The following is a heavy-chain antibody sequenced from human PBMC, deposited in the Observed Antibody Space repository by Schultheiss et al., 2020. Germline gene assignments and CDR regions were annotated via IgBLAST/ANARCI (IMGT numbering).Heavy chain of an antibody. Sequence: SGPTLVKPTQTLTLTCTFSGFSLSTSGVGVGWIRQPPGRVLEWLALIYWDDDKRYSPALQSRLTITKDTSKNQVVLTMTNMDPVDTATYYCGHTVPPRVLKYWGQGTLVNVSS. J-gene: IGHJ4*02. D-gene: IGHD2-8*02. CDR3: GHTVPPRVLKY. CDR1: GFSLSTSGVG. CDR2: IYWDDDK. V-gene: IGHV2-5*02.